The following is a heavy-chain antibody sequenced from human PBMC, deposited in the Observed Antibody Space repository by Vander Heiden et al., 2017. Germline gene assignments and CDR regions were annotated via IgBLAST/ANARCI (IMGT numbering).Heavy chain of an antibody. CDR2: ISGSGGRT. CDR3: AKISYGSGSYPDY. CDR1: GFTFTRYA. J-gene: IGHJ4*02. V-gene: IGHV3-23*01. D-gene: IGHD3-10*01. Sequence: EVQLLESGGGLVQPGGSLRLSCAASGFTFTRYALNCVRQTPGKGLEWVSGISGSGGRTYYADSVKGRFTLSRDNSKNTLYLQMNSLRAEDSALYYCAKISYGSGSYPDYWGQGVLVTVSS.